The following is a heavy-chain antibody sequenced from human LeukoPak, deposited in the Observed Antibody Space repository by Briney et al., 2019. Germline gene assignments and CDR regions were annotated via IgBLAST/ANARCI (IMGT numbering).Heavy chain of an antibody. CDR2: VDYRGNT. V-gene: IGHV4-59*01. Sequence: PETLSLTCTISGGSISSYYWSWIRQPPGKGLEWIGYVDYRGNTNYNPSLKSRVTISIDTSKRLFSLKLNSVTAADTAVYYCARVEVGAANRQWYGMDVWGQGTTVTVSS. CDR3: ARVEVGAANRQWYGMDV. CDR1: GGSISSYY. D-gene: IGHD2-15*01. J-gene: IGHJ6*02.